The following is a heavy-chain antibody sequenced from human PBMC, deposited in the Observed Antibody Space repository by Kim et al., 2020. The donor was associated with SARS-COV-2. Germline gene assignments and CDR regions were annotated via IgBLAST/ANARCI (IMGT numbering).Heavy chain of an antibody. D-gene: IGHD2-15*01. CDR2: IIPIFGTA. J-gene: IGHJ6*02. V-gene: IGHV1-69*13. CDR1: GGTFSSYA. CDR3: ARGQVVAATSYYYYGMDV. Sequence: SVKVSCKASGGTFSSYAISWVRQAPGQGLEWMGGIIPIFGTANYAQKFQGRVTITADESTSTAYMELSSLRSEDTAVYYCARGQVVAATSYYYYGMDVWGQGTTVTVSS.